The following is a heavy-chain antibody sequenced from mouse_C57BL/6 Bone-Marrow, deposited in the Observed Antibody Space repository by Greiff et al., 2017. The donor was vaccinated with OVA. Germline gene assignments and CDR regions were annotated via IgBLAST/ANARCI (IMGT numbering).Heavy chain of an antibody. CDR3: ARWDYDYDGYYAMDY. Sequence: VKLQQSGAELARPGASVKLSCKASGYTFTSYGISWVKQRTGQGLEWIGEIYPRSGNTYYNEKFKGKATLTADKSSSTAYMELRSLTSEDSAVYFCARWDYDYDGYYAMDYWGQGTSVTVSS. CDR1: GYTFTSYG. D-gene: IGHD2-4*01. V-gene: IGHV1-81*01. CDR2: IYPRSGNT. J-gene: IGHJ4*01.